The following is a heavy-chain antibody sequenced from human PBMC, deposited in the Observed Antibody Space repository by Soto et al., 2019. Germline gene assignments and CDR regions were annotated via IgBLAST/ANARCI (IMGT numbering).Heavy chain of an antibody. Sequence: KPSETLSLTCTVYGRSFSGYYWTWIRQPPGKGPEWIGEINHSGSTNYNPSLKSRVTISVDTSKNQFSLKLSSVTAADTAVYYCARGHSTQRWLSNYPRFEYWGQGTPVTVSS. CDR3: ARGHSTQRWLSNYPRFEY. CDR1: GRSFSGYY. V-gene: IGHV4-34*01. CDR2: INHSGST. J-gene: IGHJ4*02. D-gene: IGHD5-12*01.